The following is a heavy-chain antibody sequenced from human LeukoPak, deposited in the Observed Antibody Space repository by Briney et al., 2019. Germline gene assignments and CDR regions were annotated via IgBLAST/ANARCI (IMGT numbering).Heavy chain of an antibody. CDR1: GFTFSSYG. V-gene: IGHV3-30*03. CDR2: TSSDLNVK. Sequence: PGRSLRLSCAASGFTFSSYGMHWVRQAPGKGLEWVAVTSSDLNVKLYAGSVKGRFTISRDNSRSTLYLQMNSLRPEDTAIYYCAREGYYGSGSPPSLYFDYWGQGTLVTVSS. J-gene: IGHJ4*02. D-gene: IGHD3-10*01. CDR3: AREGYYGSGSPPSLYFDY.